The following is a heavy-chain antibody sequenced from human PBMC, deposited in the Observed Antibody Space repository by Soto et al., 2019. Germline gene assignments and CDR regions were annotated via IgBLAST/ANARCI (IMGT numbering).Heavy chain of an antibody. J-gene: IGHJ4*02. CDR3: ARGEVVALGY. CDR2: IYHSGST. V-gene: IGHV4-30-2*01. Sequence: QLQLQESGSGLVKPSQTLSLTCAVSGGSISSGGYSWSWIRQPPGKGLEWIGYIYHSGSTYYNPSLKSRVTILVDRSKNLFSLKLSSVTAAATGVYYCARGEVVALGYWGQGTLVSVSS. D-gene: IGHD2-15*01. CDR1: GGSISSGGYS.